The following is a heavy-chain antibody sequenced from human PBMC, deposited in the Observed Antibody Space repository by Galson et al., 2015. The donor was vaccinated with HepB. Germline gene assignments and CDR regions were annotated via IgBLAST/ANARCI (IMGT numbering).Heavy chain of an antibody. CDR2: IRYDGSNK. D-gene: IGHD2-2*01. CDR1: GFTFSSYG. CDR3: AREYSSSTSCYQGRGFDY. V-gene: IGHV3-30*02. J-gene: IGHJ4*02. Sequence: SLRLSCAASGFTFSSYGMHWVRQAPGKGLEWVAFIRYDGSNKYYADSVKGRFTISRDNSKNTLYLQMNSLRAEDTAAYYCAREYSSSTSCYQGRGFDYWGQGTLVTVSS.